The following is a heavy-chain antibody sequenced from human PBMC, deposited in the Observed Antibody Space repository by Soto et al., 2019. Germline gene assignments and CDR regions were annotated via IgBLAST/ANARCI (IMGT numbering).Heavy chain of an antibody. CDR2: IYYSGST. V-gene: IGHV4-39*01. D-gene: IGHD1-1*01. Sequence: SETLSHTCTGSGGSIRRSSYYWAWIRQPPGKGLEWIGSIYYSGSTYYNPSLKSRVTISVDTSKNQFSLKVSSVTAADTAVYYCARQYKTDRGFYYYAMAVWGQGTTVT. CDR3: ARQYKTDRGFYYYAMAV. J-gene: IGHJ6*02. CDR1: GGSIRRSSYY.